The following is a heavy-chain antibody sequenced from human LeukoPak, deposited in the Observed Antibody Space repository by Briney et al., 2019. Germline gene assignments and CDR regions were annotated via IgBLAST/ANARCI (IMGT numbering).Heavy chain of an antibody. CDR2: ITDSGPST. D-gene: IGHD2-21*01. J-gene: IGHJ4*02. V-gene: IGHV3-23*01. CDR3: AKDGGGNCYDPIDY. Sequence: GGSLHLSCAFSGLPFTNYAMSGVRRAPGKGLEGISGITDSGPSTYFADSVRGRFTISRDKSKNTLYLQMNSLRAEDTALYFCAKDGGGNCYDPIDYWGQGILVTVSS. CDR1: GLPFTNYA.